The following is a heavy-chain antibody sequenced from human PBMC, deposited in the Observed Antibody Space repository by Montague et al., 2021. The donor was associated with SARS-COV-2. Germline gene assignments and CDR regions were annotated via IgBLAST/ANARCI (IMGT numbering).Heavy chain of an antibody. J-gene: IGHJ6*03. V-gene: IGHV3-7*01. CDR3: ARATLYMDV. CDR1: GFIFGDYW. CDR2: IKLDGSEE. Sequence: SRRISWAASGFIFGDYWMSWVRQAPGKGLEWVANIKLDGSEEYYMDSVKGRFTVSRDNAKNSLYLQMNSLRAEDTAVYYCARATLYMDVWGKGTTVTVSS.